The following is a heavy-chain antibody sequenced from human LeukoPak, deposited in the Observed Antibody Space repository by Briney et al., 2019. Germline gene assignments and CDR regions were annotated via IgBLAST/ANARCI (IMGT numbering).Heavy chain of an antibody. V-gene: IGHV3-66*01. CDR1: GFTFISYA. CDR2: IYSGGST. J-gene: IGHJ4*02. D-gene: IGHD3-16*01. CDR3: ARDFHDRFGGYYFDY. Sequence: GGSLRLSCAASGFTFISYAMPWVRQAPGKGLEWVSVIYSGGSTYYADSVKGRFTISRDNSKNTLYLQMNSLRAEDTAVYYCARDFHDRFGGYYFDYWGQGTLVTVSS.